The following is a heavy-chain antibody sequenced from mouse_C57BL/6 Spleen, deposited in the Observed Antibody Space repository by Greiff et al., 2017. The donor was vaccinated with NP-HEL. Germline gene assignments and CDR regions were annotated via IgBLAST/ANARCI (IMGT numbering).Heavy chain of an antibody. V-gene: IGHV1-80*01. CDR1: GYAFSSYW. J-gene: IGHJ1*03. D-gene: IGHD2-2*01. CDR2: IYPGDGDT. Sequence: VQLQQSGAELVKPGASVKISCKASGYAFSSYWMNWVKQRPGKGLEWIGQIYPGDGDTNYNGKFKGKATLTADKSSSPAYMQLSSLTSEDSAVYFCAREWIYYGYDGPGDFDVWGTGTTVTVSS. CDR3: AREWIYYGYDGPGDFDV.